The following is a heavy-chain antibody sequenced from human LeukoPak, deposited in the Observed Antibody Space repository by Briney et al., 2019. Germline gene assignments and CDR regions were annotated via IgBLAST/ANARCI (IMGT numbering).Heavy chain of an antibody. Sequence: GGSLRLSCAASGFTFSSYGMHWVRQAPGKGLEWVAFIRYDGSNEYYADSVKGRFTISRDNSKNTLYLQMNSLRAEDTAVYYCAKVSGSTWRGYFDYWGQGTLVTVSS. V-gene: IGHV3-30*02. CDR3: AKVSGSTWRGYFDY. J-gene: IGHJ4*02. CDR1: GFTFSSYG. D-gene: IGHD6-13*01. CDR2: IRYDGSNE.